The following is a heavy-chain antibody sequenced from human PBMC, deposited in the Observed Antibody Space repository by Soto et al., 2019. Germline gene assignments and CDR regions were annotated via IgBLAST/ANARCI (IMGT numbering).Heavy chain of an antibody. J-gene: IGHJ6*02. V-gene: IGHV3-64D*08. CDR1: GFTFSSYA. D-gene: IGHD3-10*01. CDR2: ISSNGGST. CDR3: VKGNVGFGELLYENYYYYYGMDV. Sequence: GGSLRLSCSASGFTFSSYAMHWVRQAPGKGLEYVSAISSNGGSTYYADSVKGRFTISRDNSKNTLYLQMSSLRAEDTAVYYCVKGNVGFGELLYENYYYYYGMDVWGQGTTVTVSS.